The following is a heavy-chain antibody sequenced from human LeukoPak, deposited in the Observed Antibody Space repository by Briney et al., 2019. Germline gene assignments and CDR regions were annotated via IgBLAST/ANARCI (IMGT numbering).Heavy chain of an antibody. V-gene: IGHV5-51*03. CDR1: GYSFTSYW. CDR2: IYPGDSDT. Sequence: GESPKISCKGSGYSFTSYWIGWVRQMPGKGLEWMGIIYPGDSDTRYSPSFQGQVTISADKSISTAYLQWSSLKASDTAMYYCARGYCSSTSCYGDAFDIWGQGTMVTVSS. J-gene: IGHJ3*02. D-gene: IGHD2-2*01. CDR3: ARGYCSSTSCYGDAFDI.